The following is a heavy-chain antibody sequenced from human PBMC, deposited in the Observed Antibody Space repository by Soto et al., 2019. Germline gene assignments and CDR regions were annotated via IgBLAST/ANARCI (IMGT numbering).Heavy chain of an antibody. CDR3: ARHKGAKPVY. V-gene: IGHV4-39*01. CDR2: ISYSGTT. D-gene: IGHD1-26*01. J-gene: IGHJ4*02. Sequence: QLQLHESGPGLVKPSETLSLTCAVSGDSISGYYWTWIRQPPGKGLEWVGSISYSGTTDYKPSLKSRVSLSVDTSKHQFSLNLTSMTATDTAVYYCARHKGAKPVYWCRGTVVTASS. CDR1: GDSISGYY.